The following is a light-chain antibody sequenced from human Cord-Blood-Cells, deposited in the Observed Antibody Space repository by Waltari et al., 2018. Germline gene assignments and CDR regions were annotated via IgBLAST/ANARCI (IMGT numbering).Light chain of an antibody. J-gene: IGLJ1*01. V-gene: IGLV2-14*01. CDR1: SSDVGGYNY. Sequence: QSALTQPASVSGSPGQSITISCTGTSSDVGGYNYVSWYQQHPGKAPKLMIYAVSSRHSCVSKRLSGSKSGNKASLTISGLQAEKEADYYCSSYTSSSTLYVFGTGTKVTVL. CDR3: SSYTSSSTLYV. CDR2: AVS.